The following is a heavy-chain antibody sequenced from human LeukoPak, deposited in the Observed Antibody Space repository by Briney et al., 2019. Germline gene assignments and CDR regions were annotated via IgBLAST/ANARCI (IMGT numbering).Heavy chain of an antibody. V-gene: IGHV3-23*01. D-gene: IGHD3-10*01. CDR3: AKDLDYYGSGSPDY. J-gene: IGHJ4*02. CDR2: ISGSGGST. Sequence: GGSLRLSCAASGFTFSSYAMSWVRQAPGKGLEWVSAISGSGGSTYYADSVKGRFTISRDNSKNTLYLQMNSLRAEDTAVYYCAKDLDYYGSGSPDYWGQGTLVTVSS. CDR1: GFTFSSYA.